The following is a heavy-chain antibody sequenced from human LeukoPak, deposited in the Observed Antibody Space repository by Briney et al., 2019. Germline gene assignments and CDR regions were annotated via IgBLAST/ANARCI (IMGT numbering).Heavy chain of an antibody. CDR2: ISGSGGSK. V-gene: IGHV3-23*01. CDR3: AKVMTYYDFWSGYLWFDP. Sequence: GGSLRLSCAASGFTFSSYAMSWVRQAPGKWLGWVSAISGSGGSKYYADSVKGRFTISRDNSKNTLYLQMNSLRAEDTAVYYCAKVMTYYDFWSGYLWFDPWGQGTLVTVSS. CDR1: GFTFSSYA. J-gene: IGHJ5*02. D-gene: IGHD3-3*01.